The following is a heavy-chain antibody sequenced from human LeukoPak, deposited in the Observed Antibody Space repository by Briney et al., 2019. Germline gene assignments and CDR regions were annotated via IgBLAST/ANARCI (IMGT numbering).Heavy chain of an antibody. Sequence: GGSLRLSCAASGFTVSSNYMSWVRQAPGKGLEWVSVIYSGGSTYYADSVKGRFTISRDNSKNTLYLQMNSLRAEDTAVYYCAREYYYGSRIDFDIWGQGTMVTVSS. CDR3: AREYYYGSRIDFDI. CDR2: IYSGGST. CDR1: GFTVSSNY. V-gene: IGHV3-66*02. D-gene: IGHD3-10*01. J-gene: IGHJ3*02.